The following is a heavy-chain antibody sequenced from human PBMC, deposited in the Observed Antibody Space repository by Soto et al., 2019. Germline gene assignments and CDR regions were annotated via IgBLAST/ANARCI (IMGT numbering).Heavy chain of an antibody. CDR3: AREMIGITMARGVMWNYYYGMDF. CDR1: GGSISSYY. Sequence: TSETLSLTCTVSGGSISSYYWRWIRQPAGKGLEWIGRIYTSGSTNYNPSLKSRVTMSVDTSKNQFSLKLGSVTAADTAVYYCAREMIGITMARGVMWNYYYGMDFWGQGTTVT. J-gene: IGHJ6*02. CDR2: IYTSGST. D-gene: IGHD3-10*01. V-gene: IGHV4-4*07.